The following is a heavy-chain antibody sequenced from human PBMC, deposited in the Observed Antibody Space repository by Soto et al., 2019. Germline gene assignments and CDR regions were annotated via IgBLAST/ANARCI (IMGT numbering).Heavy chain of an antibody. Sequence: QVQLQESGPGLVKPSETLSLTCTVSGGSITNYYCSWFRQPPGKGLEWIGYIQYNGYSAYNLSLKRRVTMSMDTPKPQFPLMVDSVTATDTAVYYCARHGFGPLQGLVDVWGQGTTVIVSS. CDR1: GGSITNYY. CDR2: IQYNGYS. CDR3: ARHGFGPLQGLVDV. D-gene: IGHD3-10*01. V-gene: IGHV4-59*08. J-gene: IGHJ6*02.